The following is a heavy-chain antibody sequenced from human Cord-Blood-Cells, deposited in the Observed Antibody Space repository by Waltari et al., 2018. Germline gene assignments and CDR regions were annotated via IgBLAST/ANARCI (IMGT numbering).Heavy chain of an antibody. CDR3: AHGGWGIAFDI. Sequence: QITLKESGATLVKPTQTLTLTCTFSGFSRSTSGVCVGWIRQPPGKALEWLALIYWDDDKRYSPSLKSRLTITKDTSKNQVVLTMTNMDPVDTATYYCAHGGWGIAFDIWGQGTMVTVSS. J-gene: IGHJ3*02. CDR1: GFSRSTSGVC. V-gene: IGHV2-5*02. CDR2: IYWDDDK. D-gene: IGHD3-16*01.